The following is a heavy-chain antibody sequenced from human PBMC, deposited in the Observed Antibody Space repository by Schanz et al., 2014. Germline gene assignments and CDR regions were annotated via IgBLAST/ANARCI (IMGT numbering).Heavy chain of an antibody. CDR1: GFTFSTYY. J-gene: IGHJ6*03. Sequence: EVKLVESGGGLVQPGGSLRLSCAASGFTFSTYYMNWVRQAPGQGLEWVSSISSSSSYISYADSVKGRFTISRDNAKNSLYLQMNSLRAEDTAVYYCARPSDSSWYMDVWGKGTTVTVSS. D-gene: IGHD2-21*02. CDR3: ARPSDSSWYMDV. CDR2: ISSSSSYI. V-gene: IGHV3-21*01.